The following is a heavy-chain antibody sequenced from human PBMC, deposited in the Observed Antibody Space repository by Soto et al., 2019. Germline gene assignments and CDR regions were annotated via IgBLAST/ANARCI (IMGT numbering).Heavy chain of an antibody. V-gene: IGHV4-39*01. J-gene: IGHJ4*02. CDR1: GGSISSSSYY. CDR3: ASLIAVAGTVDY. CDR2: IYYSGST. D-gene: IGHD6-19*01. Sequence: ASETLSLTCTVSGGSISSSSYYWGWIRQPPGKGLEWIGSIYYSGSTYYNPSLKSRVTISVDTSKNQFSLKLSSVTAADTAVYYCASLIAVAGTVDYWGQGTLVTVSS.